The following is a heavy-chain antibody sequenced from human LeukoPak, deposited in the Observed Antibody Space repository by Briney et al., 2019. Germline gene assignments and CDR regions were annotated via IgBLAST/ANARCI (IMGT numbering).Heavy chain of an antibody. Sequence: SGPTLVKPTQPLTLTWIFSGISLTTSQMRVSWIRQPSGKALEWLARIDWYHDKFYGTSLETRLTIPKDTSTNQVVLTRTNMDPVDTATYYCAREGVSSSSQGVFDYWGQGTLVTVSS. CDR1: GISLTTSQMR. V-gene: IGHV2-70*04. CDR3: AREGVSSSSQGVFDY. D-gene: IGHD6-13*01. J-gene: IGHJ4*02. CDR2: IDWYHDK.